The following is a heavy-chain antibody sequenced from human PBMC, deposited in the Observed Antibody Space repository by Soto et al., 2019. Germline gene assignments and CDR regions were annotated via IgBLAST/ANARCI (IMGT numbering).Heavy chain of an antibody. CDR1: GFSFSSNW. J-gene: IGHJ4*02. CDR3: ARDGEGF. CDR2: INTDGSIT. V-gene: IGHV3-74*01. Sequence: VGSLRLSCAASGFSFSSNWMHWVRRVPGRGLVWVSRINTDGSITDHVDSVKGRFTISRDNAKNTLYLQMNSLRVEDTAVYYCARDGEGFWGQGTLVTVSS. D-gene: IGHD2-21*01.